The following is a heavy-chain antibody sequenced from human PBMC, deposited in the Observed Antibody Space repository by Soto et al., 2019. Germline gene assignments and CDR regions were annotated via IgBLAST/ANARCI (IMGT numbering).Heavy chain of an antibody. V-gene: IGHV4-59*01. CDR1: GGSISSYY. CDR3: ARDQGEWDSGWGGMDV. Sequence: NPSETLSLTCTVSGGSISSYYWSWIRQPPAKGLEWIGYIYYSGSTNYNPSLKSRVTISVDTSKNQFSLKLSSVTAADTAVYYCARDQGEWDSGWGGMDVWGQGTTVTVSS. D-gene: IGHD6-19*01. J-gene: IGHJ6*02. CDR2: IYYSGST.